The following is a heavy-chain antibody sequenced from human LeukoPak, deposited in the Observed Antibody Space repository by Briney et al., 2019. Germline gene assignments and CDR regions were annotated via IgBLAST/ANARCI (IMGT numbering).Heavy chain of an antibody. CDR1: GFRFDDYA. V-gene: IGHV3-9*01. D-gene: IGHD1-26*01. CDR3: VKEIKKWLGAIDN. CDR2: IYWNSANI. Sequence: PGGSLRLSCAASGFRFDDYAMPWVRQAPGKGLGWVSGIYWNSANIDYAESVKGRFTISRDNAKNSLYLQMNSLRPEDTAIYFCVKEIKKWLGAIDNWGQGTLVTVSS. J-gene: IGHJ4*02.